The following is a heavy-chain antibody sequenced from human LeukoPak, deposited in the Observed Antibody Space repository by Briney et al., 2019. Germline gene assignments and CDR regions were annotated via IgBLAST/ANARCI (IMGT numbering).Heavy chain of an antibody. CDR1: GYTFTDYY. CDR2: INPNSGGT. D-gene: IGHD3-22*01. V-gene: IGHV1-2*06. J-gene: IGHJ5*02. CDR3: ARGLEDYYDSSGYWFDP. Sequence: ASVKVSCKGSGYTFTDYYIHWVRQAPGQGLEWMGRINPNSGGTNYAQKFQGRVTMTRDTSISTAYMELSRLRSDDTAVYYCARGLEDYYDSSGYWFDPWGQGTLVTVSS.